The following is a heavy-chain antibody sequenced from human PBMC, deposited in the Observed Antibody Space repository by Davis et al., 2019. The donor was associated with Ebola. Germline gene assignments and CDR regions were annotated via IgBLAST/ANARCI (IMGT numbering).Heavy chain of an antibody. D-gene: IGHD2-2*01. CDR2: ISHSGST. CDR3: ARGRYCSSTSCFYYYYYMDV. Sequence: SETLSLTCTVSGGSISGYYWSWIRQPPGKGLEWFGEISHSGSTNYNPSLKSRVTISVDTSKNQFSLKLSSVTAADTAVYYCARGRYCSSTSCFYYYYYMDVWGKGTTVTVSS. V-gene: IGHV4-34*01. CDR1: GGSISGYY. J-gene: IGHJ6*03.